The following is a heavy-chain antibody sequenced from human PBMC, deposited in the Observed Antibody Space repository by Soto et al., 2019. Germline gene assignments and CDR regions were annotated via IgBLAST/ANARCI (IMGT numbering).Heavy chain of an antibody. J-gene: IGHJ3*02. Sequence: GGSLRLSCAASGFTFSSYYMSWVRQPPGKGLEWVANIKQDGSEKYYVDLVKGRFTISRDNAKNSLYLQMNSLRAEDTAVYYCARDGYSTGFDIWGQGTMVTVSS. CDR1: GFTFSSYY. CDR2: IKQDGSEK. CDR3: ARDGYSTGFDI. V-gene: IGHV3-7*01. D-gene: IGHD3-3*01.